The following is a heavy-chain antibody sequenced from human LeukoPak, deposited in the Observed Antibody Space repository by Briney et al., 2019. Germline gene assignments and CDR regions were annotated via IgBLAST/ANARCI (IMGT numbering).Heavy chain of an antibody. V-gene: IGHV3-21*01. Sequence: PGGSLRLSCAASGFTFSSYSMNWVRQAPGKGLEWVSSISSSSSYIYYADSVKGRFTISRDNAKNSLYLQMNSLRAEDTAVYYCARDSVYCSSTSCINWFDPWGQGTLVTVSS. D-gene: IGHD2-2*01. CDR3: ARDSVYCSSTSCINWFDP. J-gene: IGHJ5*02. CDR2: ISSSSSYI. CDR1: GFTFSSYS.